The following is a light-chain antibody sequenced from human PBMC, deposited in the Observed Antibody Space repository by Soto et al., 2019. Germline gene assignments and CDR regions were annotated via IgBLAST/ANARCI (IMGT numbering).Light chain of an antibody. CDR1: QSISDT. J-gene: IGKJ1*01. CDR2: GAS. V-gene: IGKV3-15*01. Sequence: EIVMTQSPATLSVSPGGRATLSCRASQSISDTLAWYQQKPGQAPRLLIHGASTRATGFPARFSGSGAGTDFTLNISSLQSEDFAVYYCQQYNNWPWTFGQGTKVDIK. CDR3: QQYNNWPWT.